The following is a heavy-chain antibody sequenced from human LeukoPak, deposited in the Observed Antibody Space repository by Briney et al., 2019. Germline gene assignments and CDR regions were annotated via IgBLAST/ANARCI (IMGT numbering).Heavy chain of an antibody. Sequence: SGTLSLTCAVSGGSISSSNWWSWVRQPPRKGLEWIGEIYHSGSTNYNPSLKSRVTISVDKSKNQFSLKLSSVTAADTAVYYRASRAHSSSWYYAFDIWGQGTMVTVSS. CDR2: IYHSGST. CDR1: GGSISSSNW. CDR3: ASRAHSSSWYYAFDI. V-gene: IGHV4-4*02. D-gene: IGHD6-13*01. J-gene: IGHJ3*02.